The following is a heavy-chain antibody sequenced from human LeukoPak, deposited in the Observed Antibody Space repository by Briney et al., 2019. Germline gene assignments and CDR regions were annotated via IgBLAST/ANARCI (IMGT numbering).Heavy chain of an antibody. CDR3: ARRPMKESTLNWFDP. D-gene: IGHD6-6*01. Sequence: ASVKVSCKASGYTFTSYGISWVRQAPGQGLEWMGWISAYNGNTNYAQKLQGRVTMTTDTSTSTAYMELRSLRSDDTAVYYCARRPMKESTLNWFDPWGQGTLVTVSS. CDR1: GYTFTSYG. CDR2: ISAYNGNT. V-gene: IGHV1-18*01. J-gene: IGHJ5*02.